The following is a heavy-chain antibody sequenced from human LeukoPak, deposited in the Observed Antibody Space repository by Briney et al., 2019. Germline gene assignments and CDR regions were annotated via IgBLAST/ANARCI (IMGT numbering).Heavy chain of an antibody. J-gene: IGHJ5*02. CDR3: GADLTMVRGVPRWFDP. Sequence: GGSLRLSCAASGFTFSSYAMSWVRQAPGRGLEWVSAISGSGGSTYYADSVKGRFTISRDNSKNTLYLQMNSLRAEDTAVYYCGADLTMVRGVPRWFDPWGQGTLVTVSS. CDR2: ISGSGGST. CDR1: GFTFSSYA. D-gene: IGHD3-10*01. V-gene: IGHV3-23*01.